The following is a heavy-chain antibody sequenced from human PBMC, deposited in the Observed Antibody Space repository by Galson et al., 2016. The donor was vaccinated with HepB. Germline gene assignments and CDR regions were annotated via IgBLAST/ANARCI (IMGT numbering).Heavy chain of an antibody. CDR1: GFTVSGNY. J-gene: IGHJ6*02. Sequence: SLRLSCAASGFTVSGNYMSWVRQAPGKGLEWVSVIYSRGDTYYADSVKGRTTISRDNSRNTLYLQMNSLKAEDTAVYFWARQVGFWNGYYYSYYGMDVWGQGTTVTVSS. CDR3: ARQVGFWNGYYYSYYGMDV. V-gene: IGHV3-53*01. D-gene: IGHD3-3*01. CDR2: IYSRGDT.